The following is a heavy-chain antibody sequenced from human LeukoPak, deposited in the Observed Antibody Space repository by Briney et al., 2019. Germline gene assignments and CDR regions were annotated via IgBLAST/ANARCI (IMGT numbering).Heavy chain of an antibody. Sequence: GRSLRLSCAASGFTFSSYGMHWVRQAPGKGLEWVAVISYDGSNKYYVDSVKGRFTISRDNSKNTLYLQMNSLRAEDTAVYYCAKDHAVCSSTSCSNWFDPWGQGTLVTVSS. V-gene: IGHV3-30*18. CDR1: GFTFSSYG. D-gene: IGHD2-2*01. CDR3: AKDHAVCSSTSCSNWFDP. CDR2: ISYDGSNK. J-gene: IGHJ5*02.